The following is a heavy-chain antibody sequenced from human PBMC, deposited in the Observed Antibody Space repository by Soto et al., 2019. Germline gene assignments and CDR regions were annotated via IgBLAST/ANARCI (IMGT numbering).Heavy chain of an antibody. CDR1: GFTVSTKY. D-gene: IGHD3-16*01. Sequence: EVHLVESGGGLVQPGGSLRLSCAASGFTVSTKYMSWVRQAPGKGLEGVSVIYCGGSTFYADSVRGRFTISRDNSKKTVNLQMNSLRAEDTAVYYCARDPWAADYWGQGTLVTVSS. CDR3: ARDPWAADY. V-gene: IGHV3-66*01. CDR2: IYCGGST. J-gene: IGHJ4*02.